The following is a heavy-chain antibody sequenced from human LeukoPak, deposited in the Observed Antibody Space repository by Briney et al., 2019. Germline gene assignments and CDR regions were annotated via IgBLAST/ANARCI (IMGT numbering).Heavy chain of an antibody. Sequence: GASVKVSCKVSGYTLTELSMHWVRQAPGKGVEWMGGFDPEDGETIYAQKFQGRVTMTEHTSTDTAYMELSSLRSEDTAVYYCATLSGVRVVDYWGQGTLVTVSS. CDR3: ATLSGVRVVDY. CDR2: FDPEDGET. CDR1: GYTLTELS. V-gene: IGHV1-24*01. D-gene: IGHD2-21*01. J-gene: IGHJ4*02.